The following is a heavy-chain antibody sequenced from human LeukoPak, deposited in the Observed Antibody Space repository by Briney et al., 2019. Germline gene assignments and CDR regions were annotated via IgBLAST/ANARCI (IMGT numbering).Heavy chain of an antibody. CDR3: ARGSDPDY. CDR2: INAGNGSP. J-gene: IGHJ4*02. CDR1: GYSFTKYA. D-gene: IGHD3-10*01. Sequence: GASVKVSCKASGYSFTKYAMQWVRQAPGQRLEWMGWINAGNGSPEYSQKFQGRVTISRDTSANIAYLELGSLRSEDTGIYYCARGSDPDYWGQGTLVTVSS. V-gene: IGHV1-3*01.